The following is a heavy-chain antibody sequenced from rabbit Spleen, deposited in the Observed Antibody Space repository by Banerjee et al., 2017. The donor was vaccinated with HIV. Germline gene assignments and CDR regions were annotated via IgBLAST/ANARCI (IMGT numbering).Heavy chain of an antibody. V-gene: IGHV1S40*01. J-gene: IGHJ6*01. CDR2: IAGSSSAFT. CDR1: GFSFSSIVY. CDR3: ARDTGSSFSSYGMDL. Sequence: QSLEESGGDLVKPGASLTLTCTASGFSFSSIVYMCWVRQAPGKGLEWISCIAGSSSAFTYSATWAKGRFTISKTSSTTVTLQMTSLTVADTATYFCARDTGSSFSSYGMDLWGPGTLVTVS. D-gene: IGHD8-1*01.